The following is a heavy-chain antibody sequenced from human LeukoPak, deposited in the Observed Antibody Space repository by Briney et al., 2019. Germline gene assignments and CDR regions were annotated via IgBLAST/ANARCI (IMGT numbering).Heavy chain of an antibody. V-gene: IGHV1-69*06. CDR1: GGTFSSYA. D-gene: IGHD6-13*01. CDR3: ARGGVAAVIAPAY. J-gene: IGHJ4*02. CDR2: IIPIFGTA. Sequence: LVKVSCKASGGTFSSYAISWVRQAPGQGLEWMGGIIPIFGTANYAQKFQGRVTITADKSTSTAYMELSSLRSEDTAVYYCARGGVAAVIAPAYWGQGTLVTVSS.